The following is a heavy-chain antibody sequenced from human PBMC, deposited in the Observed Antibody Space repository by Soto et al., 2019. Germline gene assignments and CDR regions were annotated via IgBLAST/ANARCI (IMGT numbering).Heavy chain of an antibody. J-gene: IGHJ4*02. CDR1: GDSINNRSYY. CDR2: IYYSGST. V-gene: IGHV4-39*01. D-gene: IGHD2-21*02. CDR3: ARQRTSVVTQAYFDS. Sequence: SETLSLTCTVTGDSINNRSYYWGWIRQPPGKGLEWIGSIYYSGSTYNNPSLKSRVSMSVDTSKNQFSLKLRSVTAADTALYYCARQRTSVVTQAYFDSWGQGALVSVSS.